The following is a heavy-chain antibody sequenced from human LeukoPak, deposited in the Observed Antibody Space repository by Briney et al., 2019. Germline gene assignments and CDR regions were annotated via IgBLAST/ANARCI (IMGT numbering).Heavy chain of an antibody. J-gene: IGHJ4*02. CDR2: ISYDGSNK. V-gene: IGHV3-30*18. D-gene: IGHD3-16*01. CDR3: AKEAYVYVWGTTSYYFDY. CDR1: GFTFSSYG. Sequence: QAGGSLRLSCAASGFTFSSYGMHWVRQAPGKGLEWVAVISYDGSNKYYADSVKGRFTISRDNSKNTLYLQMNSLRAEDTAVYYCAKEAYVYVWGTTSYYFDYWGQGTLVTVSS.